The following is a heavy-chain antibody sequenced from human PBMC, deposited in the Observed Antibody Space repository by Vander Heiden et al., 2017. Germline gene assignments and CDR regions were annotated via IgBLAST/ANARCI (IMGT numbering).Heavy chain of an antibody. CDR2: TIPIFGTA. CDR3: AARSNSGSYRAFDY. D-gene: IGHD1-26*01. J-gene: IGHJ4*02. Sequence: QVQLVQSGAEVKKPGSSVKVSCKASGGTFSSYAISWVRQAPGQGLEWMGGTIPIFGTANYAQKFQGRVTITADESTSTAYMELSSLRSEDTAVYYCAARSNSGSYRAFDYWGQGTLVTVSS. CDR1: GGTFSSYA. V-gene: IGHV1-69*01.